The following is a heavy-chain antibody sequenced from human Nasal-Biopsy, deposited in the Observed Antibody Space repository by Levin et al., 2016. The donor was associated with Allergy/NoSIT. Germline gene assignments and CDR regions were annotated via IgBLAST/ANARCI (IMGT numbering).Heavy chain of an antibody. J-gene: IGHJ3*01. CDR1: GDSINSYY. CDR2: IYSSGST. CDR3: ARGLVGRGDYVAFDL. V-gene: IGHV4-4*07. D-gene: IGHD3-10*02. Sequence: SETLSLTCTVSGDSINSYYWSWIRQPAGKELEWIGRIYSSGSTKYNPSLKSRVTISLDTSKNQFSLRLSSVTAADTAIYYCARGLVGRGDYVAFDLWGQGTMVTVSS.